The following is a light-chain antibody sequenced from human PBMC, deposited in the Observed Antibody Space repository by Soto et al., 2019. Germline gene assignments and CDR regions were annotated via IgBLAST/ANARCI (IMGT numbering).Light chain of an antibody. CDR1: QSVNSN. J-gene: IGKJ1*01. CDR3: QQYNNWPRT. Sequence: EIVMTQSPATMSLSPGERATLSCRASQSVNSNLACYQQKAGQAPRLLIYGTSTRATGIPARFSGSGSGTDFTLTISSLQFEDFAVSYCQQYNNWPRTFGQGTKVEIK. CDR2: GTS. V-gene: IGKV3-15*01.